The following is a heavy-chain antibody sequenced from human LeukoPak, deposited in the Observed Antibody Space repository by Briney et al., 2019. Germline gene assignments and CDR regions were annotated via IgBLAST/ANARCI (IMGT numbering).Heavy chain of an antibody. Sequence: SVKVSCKASGGTFSSYAISWVRQAPGQGLEWMGRIIPIFVTANYAQKFQGRVTITTDESTSTAYMERSSVRSEDTAVYYCAREPSDGYSSSWYTPEGITRNDYWGQGTLVTVSS. J-gene: IGHJ4*02. V-gene: IGHV1-69*05. CDR3: AREPSDGYSSSWYTPEGITRNDY. CDR2: IIPIFVTA. CDR1: GGTFSSYA. D-gene: IGHD6-13*01.